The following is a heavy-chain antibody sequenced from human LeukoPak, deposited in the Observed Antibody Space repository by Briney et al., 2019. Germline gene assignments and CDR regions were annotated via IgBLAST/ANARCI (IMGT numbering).Heavy chain of an antibody. CDR3: TKEFCGSRAACAGGSCYDF. Sequence: GGSLRLSCAASGFTFSAYGMSWFRQAPGKGLERVAAISVTGDTYYSDSVKGRFTIFREDAANSFYLQIRSLGASDSVLYCCTKEFCGSRAACAGGSCYDFWGRGDLVTVSS. V-gene: IGHV3-13*01. CDR2: ISVTGDT. J-gene: IGHJ2*01. CDR1: GFTFSAYG. D-gene: IGHD2-15*01.